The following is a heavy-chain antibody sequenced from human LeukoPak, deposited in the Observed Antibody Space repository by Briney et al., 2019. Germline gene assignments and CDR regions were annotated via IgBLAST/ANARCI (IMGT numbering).Heavy chain of an antibody. CDR1: GFTFSGSA. D-gene: IGHD6-13*01. CDR2: IRSKANSYAT. V-gene: IGHV3-73*01. CDR3: TCRIAAAGPDY. Sequence: GGSLRLSCAASGFTFSGSAMHWVRQASGKGLEWVGRIRSKANSYATAYAASVKGRFTISRDDSKNTAYLQMNSLKTEDTAVYYCTCRIAAAGPDYWGQGTLVTVSS. J-gene: IGHJ4*02.